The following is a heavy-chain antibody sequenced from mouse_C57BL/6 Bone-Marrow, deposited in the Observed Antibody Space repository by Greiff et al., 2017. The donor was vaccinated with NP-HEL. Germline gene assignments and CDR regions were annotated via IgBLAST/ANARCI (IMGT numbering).Heavy chain of an antibody. V-gene: IGHV1-7*01. CDR2: INPSSGYT. CDR3: ARGSLLRNYAMDY. D-gene: IGHD1-2*01. Sequence: QVHVKQSGAELAKPGASVKLSCKASGYTFTSYWMHWVKQRPGQGLEWIGYINPSSGYTKYNQKFKDKATLTADKSSSTAYMQRSSLTYEDSAVYDCARGSLLRNYAMDYWGQGTSVTVSS. J-gene: IGHJ4*01. CDR1: GYTFTSYW.